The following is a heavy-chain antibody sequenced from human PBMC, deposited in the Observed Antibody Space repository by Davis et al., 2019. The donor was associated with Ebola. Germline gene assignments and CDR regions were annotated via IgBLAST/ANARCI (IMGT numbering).Heavy chain of an antibody. CDR2: IWYDGSNK. D-gene: IGHD5-18*01. J-gene: IGHJ4*02. CDR3: ARSDTAMVIGFDY. V-gene: IGHV3-33*01. CDR1: GFTFSSYG. Sequence: GESLKISCAASGFTFSSYGMHWVRQAPGKGLEWVAVIWYDGSNKYYADSVKGRFTISRDNSKNTLYLQMNSLRAEDTAVYYCARSDTAMVIGFDYWGQGTLVTVSS.